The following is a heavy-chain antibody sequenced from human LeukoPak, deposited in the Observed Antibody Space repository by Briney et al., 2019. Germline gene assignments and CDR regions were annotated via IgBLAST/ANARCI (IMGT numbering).Heavy chain of an antibody. Sequence: SVKVSCKASGGTFSSYAISWVRQAPGQGLEWMGGIIPIFGTANYAQKFQGRVTITADESTSTAYMELSSLRSEDTAVYYCRGSYYYYGMDDWGQGTTVTVSS. V-gene: IGHV1-69*01. J-gene: IGHJ6*02. D-gene: IGHD1-26*01. CDR3: RGSYYYYGMDD. CDR1: GGTFSSYA. CDR2: IIPIFGTA.